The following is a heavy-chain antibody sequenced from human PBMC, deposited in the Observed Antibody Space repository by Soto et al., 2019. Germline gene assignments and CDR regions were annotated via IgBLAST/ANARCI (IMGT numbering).Heavy chain of an antibody. D-gene: IGHD6-19*01. J-gene: IGHJ6*02. Sequence: GGSLRLSCAASGFTFSSYSMNWVRQAPGKGLEWVSYISSSSNTIYYAGSLKGRFTISRDNAKNSLYLQMNSLRDEDTAVYYCARDTAPIAVAGISVGGMDVWGQGTTVTVSS. V-gene: IGHV3-48*02. CDR1: GFTFSSYS. CDR3: ARDTAPIAVAGISVGGMDV. CDR2: ISSSSNTI.